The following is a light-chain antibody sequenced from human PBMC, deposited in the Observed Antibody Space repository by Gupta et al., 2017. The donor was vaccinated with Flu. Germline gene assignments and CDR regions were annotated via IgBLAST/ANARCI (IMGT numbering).Light chain of an antibody. J-gene: IGKJ1*01. CDR3: QQNNNWPRT. V-gene: IGKV3-15*01. Sequence: EIVITLSPATLSVSPGERATLSCSASQSVSSNLAWYQQQAGPAPRLILYGASTRASGLPARFSGSASGKEFTLTISRLPYEDFAVYCCQQNNNWPRTFGQGTKVEIK. CDR2: GAS. CDR1: QSVSSN.